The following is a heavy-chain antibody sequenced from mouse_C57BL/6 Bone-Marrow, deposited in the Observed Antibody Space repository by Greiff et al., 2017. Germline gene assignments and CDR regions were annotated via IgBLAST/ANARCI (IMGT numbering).Heavy chain of an antibody. CDR3: TILLRFFDY. CDR1: GFNIKDDY. Sequence: VQLQQSGAALVRPGASVKLSCTASGFNIKDDYMHWVKQRPEQGLEWLGWIDPENGDTEYASKFQGKATITADTSANTAYLQLSSLTSEDTAVYYCTILLRFFDYWGQGTTLTVSS. V-gene: IGHV14-4*01. CDR2: IDPENGDT. J-gene: IGHJ2*01. D-gene: IGHD1-1*01.